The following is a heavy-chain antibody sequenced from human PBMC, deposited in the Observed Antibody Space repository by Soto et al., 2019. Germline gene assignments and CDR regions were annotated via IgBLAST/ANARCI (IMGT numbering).Heavy chain of an antibody. J-gene: IGHJ4*02. CDR1: GFTFSSYA. V-gene: IGHV3-23*01. D-gene: IGHD4-17*01. CDR3: AKEVKTTVVRAYDY. Sequence: EVQLLESGGGLVQPGGSLRLSCAASGFTFSSYAMTWVRQAPGKGLEWVSVISSGGGSTYYADSVKGRFTISRDNSKNSMYLQMNSLSAEDTAVYYCAKEVKTTVVRAYDYWGQGTLVTVSS. CDR2: ISSGGGST.